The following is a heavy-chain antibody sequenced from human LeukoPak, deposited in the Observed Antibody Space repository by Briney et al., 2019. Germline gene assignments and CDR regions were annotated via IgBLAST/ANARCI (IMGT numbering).Heavy chain of an antibody. CDR1: GGSISSYY. Sequence: SETLSLTCTVSGGSISSYYWNWIRQPPGKGLEWIGYIYYSGSTNYNPSLKSRVTLSVDTSKNQFSLKLSSVTAADPAVYFCERQLRGEAVAGHLQPFDYWGQGTLVTVSS. CDR2: IYYSGST. J-gene: IGHJ4*02. V-gene: IGHV4-59*08. CDR3: ERQLRGEAVAGHLQPFDY. D-gene: IGHD6-19*01.